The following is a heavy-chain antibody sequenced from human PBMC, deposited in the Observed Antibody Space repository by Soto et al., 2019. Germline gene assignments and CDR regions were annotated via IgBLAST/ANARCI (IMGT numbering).Heavy chain of an antibody. D-gene: IGHD6-13*01. J-gene: IGHJ4*02. CDR2: IKQGGSEK. CDR3: VSFGPSWYAHHPSVC. Sequence: EGQLVESGGGLVQPGGSLRLSCAASGFRFSGYWMAWARQFPGKRLEWVASIKQGGSEKYYVDSVKGRFTISRDNAKTLMYLQIDSLRVEDTAVYYCVSFGPSWYAHHPSVCWGQGPLVTVS. V-gene: IGHV3-7*01. CDR1: GFRFSGYW.